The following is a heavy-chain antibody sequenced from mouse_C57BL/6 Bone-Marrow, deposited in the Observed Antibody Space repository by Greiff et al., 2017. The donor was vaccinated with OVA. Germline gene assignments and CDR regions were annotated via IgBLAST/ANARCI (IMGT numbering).Heavy chain of an antibody. V-gene: IGHV1-69*01. CDR1: GYTFTSYW. Sequence: QVQLQQPGAELVMPGASVKLSCKASGYTFTSYWMHWVKQRPGQGLEWIGEIDPSDSYTNYNQKFKGKSTLTVDKSSSPAYMQRSSLTSEDSAVYYCARYDYIYYYAMDYWGQGTSVTVSS. CDR3: ARYDYIYYYAMDY. D-gene: IGHD2-4*01. CDR2: IDPSDSYT. J-gene: IGHJ4*01.